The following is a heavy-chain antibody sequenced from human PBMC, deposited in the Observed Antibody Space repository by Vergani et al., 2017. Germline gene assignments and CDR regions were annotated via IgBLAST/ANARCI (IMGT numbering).Heavy chain of an antibody. Sequence: QVQLQESGPGLVKPSETLSPTCTVSCGSVSSGSYYWSWIRQPPGKGLEWIWYIYYSGSTNYNPSLKGRVTISVDTSKHQFSLKLSSVTPADTAVYYCARVGATTTVVTPGGNYYYCGMDVWGQGTTVTVSS. CDR1: CGSVSSGSYY. V-gene: IGHV4-61*01. CDR3: ARVGATTTVVTPGGNYYYCGMDV. D-gene: IGHD4-23*01. J-gene: IGHJ6*02. CDR2: IYYSGST.